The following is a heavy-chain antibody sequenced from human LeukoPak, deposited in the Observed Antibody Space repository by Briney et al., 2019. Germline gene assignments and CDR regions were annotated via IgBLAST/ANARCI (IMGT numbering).Heavy chain of an antibody. V-gene: IGHV4-38-2*01. CDR2: IYHSGST. J-gene: IGHJ4*02. D-gene: IGHD4-23*01. CDR1: GYPISSGYF. CDR3: ARDYGGHAIFDY. Sequence: PSETLSLTCVVSGYPISSGYFWGWIRQPPGKGLEWIATIYHSGSTFYNPSLKSRVTISVDTSKNQFSLKLSSVTAADTAVYYCARDYGGHAIFDYWGQGTLVTVSS.